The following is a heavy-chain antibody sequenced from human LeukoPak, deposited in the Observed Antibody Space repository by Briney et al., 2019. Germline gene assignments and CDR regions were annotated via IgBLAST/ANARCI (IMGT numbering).Heavy chain of an antibody. J-gene: IGHJ4*02. Sequence: GGSLRLSCAASGFTFSSYGMHWVRQAPGKGLEWVAFIRYDGSNKYYADSVKGRFTISRDNSKNTLYLQMNSLRAEDTAVYYCAKDSDTEWIGLDYWGQGTLVTVSS. CDR2: IRYDGSNK. V-gene: IGHV3-30*02. CDR1: GFTFSSYG. CDR3: AKDSDTEWIGLDY. D-gene: IGHD5-12*01.